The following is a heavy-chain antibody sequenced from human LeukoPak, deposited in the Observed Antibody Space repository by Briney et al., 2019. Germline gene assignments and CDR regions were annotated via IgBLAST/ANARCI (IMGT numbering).Heavy chain of an antibody. J-gene: IGHJ4*02. V-gene: IGHV3-30-3*01. CDR1: GFTFSSYA. CDR3: ARGYQLLYSGLAYYFDY. CDR2: ISYDGSNK. D-gene: IGHD2-2*02. Sequence: GGSLRLSCAASGFTFSSYAMHWVRQAPGKGLEWVAVISYDGSNKYYADSVKGRFTISRDNSKNTLYLQTNSLRAEDTAVYYCARGYQLLYSGLAYYFDYWGQGTLVTVSS.